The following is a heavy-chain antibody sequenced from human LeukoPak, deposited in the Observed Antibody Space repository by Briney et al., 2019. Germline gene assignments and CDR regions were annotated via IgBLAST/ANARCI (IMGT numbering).Heavy chain of an antibody. J-gene: IGHJ4*02. D-gene: IGHD1-20*01. CDR2: FDPEDGET. V-gene: IGHV1-24*01. Sequence: GASVNVSCKVSGYTLTELSMHWVRQAPGKGLEWMGGFDPEDGETIYAQKFQGRVTMTEDTSTDTAYMELSSLRSEDTAVYYCATDHPRYITGTLDYWGQGTLVTVSS. CDR1: GYTLTELS. CDR3: ATDHPRYITGTLDY.